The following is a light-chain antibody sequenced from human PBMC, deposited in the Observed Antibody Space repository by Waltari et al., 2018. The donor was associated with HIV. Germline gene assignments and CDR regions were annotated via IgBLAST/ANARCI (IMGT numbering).Light chain of an antibody. CDR1: SSTIRSNY. CDR3: AAWDDSLSGRV. V-gene: IGLV1-47*01. CDR2: RNN. Sequence: QSVLTQPPSASGTPGQRVTISCSGSSSTIRSNYVYWYQQLPGPAPKPLIYRNNQRPSGVPDRFSGSKSGTSASLAISGLRSEDEADYYCAAWDDSLSGRVFGGGTKLTVL. J-gene: IGLJ3*02.